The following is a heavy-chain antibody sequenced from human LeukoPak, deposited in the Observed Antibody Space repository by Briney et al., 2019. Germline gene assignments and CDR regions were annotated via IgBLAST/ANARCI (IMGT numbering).Heavy chain of an antibody. CDR3: ARVLAERLLAFSSGPYYYGMDV. CDR2: INHSGST. Sequence: SETLSLTCAVYSGSFSGYYWSWIRQPPGKGLEWIGEINHSGSTNYNPSLKSRVTISVDTSKNQFSLKLSSVTAADTAVYYCARVLAERLLAFSSGPYYYGMDVWGQGTTVTVSS. CDR1: SGSFSGYY. V-gene: IGHV4-34*01. D-gene: IGHD3-3*01. J-gene: IGHJ6*02.